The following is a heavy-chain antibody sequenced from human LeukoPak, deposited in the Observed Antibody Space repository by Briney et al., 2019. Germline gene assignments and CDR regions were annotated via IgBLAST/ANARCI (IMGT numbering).Heavy chain of an antibody. V-gene: IGHV3-7*04. CDR3: ARAYDYLWGSYRLYYFDF. J-gene: IGHJ4*02. D-gene: IGHD3-16*02. CDR2: IKQDGSEE. CDR1: RFTFSCYW. Sequence: GGSLILSCAAYRFTFSCYWMSSVPQAPGKGLEWVANIKQDGSEEYYVDCVKGRFTISRDNAKNSLYLQMNSLRAEDTAVYYCARAYDYLWGSYRLYYFDFWGQGTLVIVSS.